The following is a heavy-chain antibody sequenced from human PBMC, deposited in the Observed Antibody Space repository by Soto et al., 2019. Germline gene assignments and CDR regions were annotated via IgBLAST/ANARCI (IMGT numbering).Heavy chain of an antibody. D-gene: IGHD3-9*01. V-gene: IGHV3-23*01. CDR1: GFTFSSYA. Sequence: EVQLLESGGGLVQPGGSLRLSCAASGFTFSSYAMSWVRQAPGKGLEWVSGVSGSGDYTFYADSVKGRLTISRDNSKNTLYLQMNSLRAEYKAVYYCAQDRYSDMLTGYTYYHYAMDDWGQGTTVTVSS. J-gene: IGHJ6*02. CDR3: AQDRYSDMLTGYTYYHYAMDD. CDR2: VSGSGDYT.